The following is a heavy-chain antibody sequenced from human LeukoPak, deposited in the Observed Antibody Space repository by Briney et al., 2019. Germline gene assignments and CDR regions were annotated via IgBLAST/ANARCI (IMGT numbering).Heavy chain of an antibody. CDR3: ARHWKYCSVGSCSDNWFDS. CDR1: GGSLTSSSYY. Sequence: SETLSLTCTASGGSLTSSSYYWGWIRQSPGTGLEWIGSIYFNGRPYYNPSLKSRVTISADTSKNQFSLKLTSVTAADTAVYYCARHWKYCSVGSCSDNWFDSWGQGTLVTVSS. D-gene: IGHD2-15*01. J-gene: IGHJ5*01. V-gene: IGHV4-39*01. CDR2: IYFNGRP.